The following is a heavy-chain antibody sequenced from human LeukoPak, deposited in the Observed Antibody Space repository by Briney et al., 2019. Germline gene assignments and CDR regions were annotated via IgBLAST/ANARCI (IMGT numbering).Heavy chain of an antibody. J-gene: IGHJ4*02. V-gene: IGHV3-11*01. CDR3: ARSIVVVTATLDY. CDR1: GFTFSDYY. D-gene: IGHD2-21*02. CDR2: ISSSGSTI. Sequence: PGGSLRLSCAASGFTFSDYYMSWIRQAPGKGLEWVSYISSSGSTIYYADSVKCRFTISRDNAKNSLYLQMNSLRAEDTAVYYCARSIVVVTATLDYWGQGTLVTVSS.